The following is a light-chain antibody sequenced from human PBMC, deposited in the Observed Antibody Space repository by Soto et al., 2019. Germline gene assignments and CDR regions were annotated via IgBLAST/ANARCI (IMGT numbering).Light chain of an antibody. Sequence: EIVLTQSPGTLSLSPGERATLSCRASQSISRTYLAWYRQKPGQAPRLLIYAASSRATGIPDRFSGSGSGTDFTLTISRLEPEDFAGYYCQQYYASSWTFGQGTRVEIK. V-gene: IGKV3-20*01. CDR2: AAS. CDR3: QQYYASSWT. CDR1: QSISRTY. J-gene: IGKJ1*01.